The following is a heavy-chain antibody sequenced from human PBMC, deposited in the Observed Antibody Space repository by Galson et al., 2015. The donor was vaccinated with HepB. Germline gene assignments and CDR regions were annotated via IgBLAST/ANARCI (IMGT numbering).Heavy chain of an antibody. CDR2: ISGSGGST. D-gene: IGHD3-3*01. Sequence: SLRLSCAASGFTFSSYAMSWVRQAPGKGLEWVSAISGSGGSTYYADSVKGRFTISRDNSKNTLYLQMNSLRAEDTAVYYCAKVGTGTYYDFWSGSQQYYSDYWGQGTLVTVSS. V-gene: IGHV3-23*01. CDR1: GFTFSSYA. J-gene: IGHJ4*02. CDR3: AKVGTGTYYDFWSGSQQYYSDY.